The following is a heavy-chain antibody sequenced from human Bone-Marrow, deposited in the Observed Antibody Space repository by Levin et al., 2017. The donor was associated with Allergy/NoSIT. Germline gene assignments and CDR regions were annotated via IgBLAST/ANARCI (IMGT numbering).Heavy chain of an antibody. CDR1: GFTLSNAW. D-gene: IGHD1-1*01. CDR3: TTGTTGTTYG. CDR2: IKSKADGGTT. Sequence: GGSLRLSCAASGFTLSNAWMSWVRQAPGKGLEWVGRIKSKADGGTTDFAAPVKGRFTISRDDSRGTLYLQMNSLTTEDTAVYYCTTGTTGTTYGWGQGTLVTVSA. J-gene: IGHJ4*02. V-gene: IGHV3-15*01.